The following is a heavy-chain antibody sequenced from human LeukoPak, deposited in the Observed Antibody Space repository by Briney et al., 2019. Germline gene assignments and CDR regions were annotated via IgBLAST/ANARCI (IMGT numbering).Heavy chain of an antibody. CDR3: AKDPYYYDSSGYYPFEY. CDR2: ISGSGGST. Sequence: GGSLRLSRAGSGLTLSSYSMNWVRQAPGNRLEWVSAISGSGGSTYYADSVKRRFTISRDNSKNTLYLQMSSLRAEDTAVYYCAKDPYYYDSSGYYPFEYWGQGTLVTVSS. D-gene: IGHD3-22*01. V-gene: IGHV3-23*01. J-gene: IGHJ4*02. CDR1: GLTLSSYS.